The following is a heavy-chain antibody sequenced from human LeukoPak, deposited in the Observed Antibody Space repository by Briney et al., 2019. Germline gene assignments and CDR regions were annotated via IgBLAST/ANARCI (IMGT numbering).Heavy chain of an antibody. CDR1: GGSISSSSYY. D-gene: IGHD6-13*01. CDR2: IYYSGST. CDR3: AREDWSSSSPGGFDP. J-gene: IGHJ5*02. V-gene: IGHV4-39*07. Sequence: PSETLSLTCTVSGGSISSSSYYWGWIRQPPGKGLEWIGSIYYSGSTYYNPSLKSRVTISVDTSKNQFSLKLSSVTAADTAVYYCAREDWSSSSPGGFDPWGQGTLVTVSS.